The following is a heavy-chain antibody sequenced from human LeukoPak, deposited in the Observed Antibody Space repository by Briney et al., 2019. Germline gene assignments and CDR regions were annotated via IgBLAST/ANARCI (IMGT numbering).Heavy chain of an antibody. D-gene: IGHD3-22*01. J-gene: IGHJ4*02. V-gene: IGHV1-46*01. CDR2: INPSGGST. CDR3: ASGKGDSSGYYDPGDY. CDR1: GYTFTSYY. Sequence: GASVKVSCKASGYTFTSYYMHWVRQAPGQGLEWMGIINPSGGSTSYAQKFQGRVTMTRDMSTSTVYMELSSLRSEDTAVYYCASGKGDSSGYYDPGDYWGQGTLVTVSS.